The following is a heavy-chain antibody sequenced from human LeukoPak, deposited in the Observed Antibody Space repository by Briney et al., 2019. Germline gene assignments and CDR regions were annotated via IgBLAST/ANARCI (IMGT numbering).Heavy chain of an antibody. D-gene: IGHD6-6*01. V-gene: IGHV1-69*05. CDR2: IIPIFGTA. CDR3: ARSIAARPSYFDY. J-gene: IGHJ4*02. CDR1: GGTFSSYA. Sequence: SVKASCKASGGTFSSYAISWVRQAPGQGLEWMGRIIPIFGTANYAQKFQGRVTITTDESMSTAYMELSSLRSEDTAVYYCARSIAARPSYFDYWGQGTLVTVSS.